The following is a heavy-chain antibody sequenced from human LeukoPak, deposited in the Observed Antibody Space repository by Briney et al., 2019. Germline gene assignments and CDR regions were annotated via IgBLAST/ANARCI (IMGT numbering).Heavy chain of an antibody. Sequence: SETLSLTCTVSGGSISSYYWGWIRQPPGKGLEWIGSMYHNGSTYYNPSLKSRVTISVDTSKNQFSLKLSSVTAADTAVYYCAREEWLSQYNWFDPWGQGTLVTVSS. CDR3: AREEWLSQYNWFDP. CDR2: MYHNGST. J-gene: IGHJ5*02. V-gene: IGHV4-39*07. D-gene: IGHD3-3*01. CDR1: GGSISSYY.